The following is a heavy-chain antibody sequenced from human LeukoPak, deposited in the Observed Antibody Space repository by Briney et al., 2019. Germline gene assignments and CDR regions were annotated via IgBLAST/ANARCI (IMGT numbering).Heavy chain of an antibody. D-gene: IGHD5-24*01. J-gene: IGHJ4*02. CDR3: ARVRRRAGYNTPDY. CDR1: GGTFSSYA. Sequence: ASVKVSCKASGGTFSSYAISWVRQAPGQGLEWMGGIIPIFGTANYAQKFQGRVTITADESTSTAYMELSSLRSEDTAVYYCARVRRRAGYNTPDYWGQGTLVTVSS. CDR2: IIPIFGTA. V-gene: IGHV1-69*13.